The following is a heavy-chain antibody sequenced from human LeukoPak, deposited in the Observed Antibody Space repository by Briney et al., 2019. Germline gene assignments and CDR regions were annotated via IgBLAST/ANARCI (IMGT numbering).Heavy chain of an antibody. J-gene: IGHJ4*02. CDR2: ISSSGGTL. Sequence: GGSLRPSCAASGFTFDDFYMSWVRQAPRKGLEWVSYISSSGGTLFYADCVKGRFTISRDNAKNALYLQMNSLRAEDTAVYYCVGYDYVWGSYRNFDYWGKGTLVTVSS. V-gene: IGHV3-11*04. CDR3: VGYDYVWGSYRNFDY. CDR1: GFTFDDFY. D-gene: IGHD3-16*02.